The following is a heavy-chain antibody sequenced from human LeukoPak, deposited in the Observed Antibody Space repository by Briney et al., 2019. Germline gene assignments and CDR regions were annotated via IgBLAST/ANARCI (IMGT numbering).Heavy chain of an antibody. Sequence: PGGSLSLSCAASGFTFSSYSMNWVRQAPGKGLEWVSSMSNSIHYADSVKGRFTISRDNAKNLLYLQMNSLRDEDTAVYYCAREAQEAFDIWGQGTMVTVSS. CDR1: GFTFSSYS. CDR2: MSNSI. V-gene: IGHV3-21*06. CDR3: AREAQEAFDI. J-gene: IGHJ3*02.